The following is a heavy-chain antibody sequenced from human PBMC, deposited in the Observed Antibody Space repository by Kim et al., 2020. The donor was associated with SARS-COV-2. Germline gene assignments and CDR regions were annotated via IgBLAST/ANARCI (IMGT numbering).Heavy chain of an antibody. Sequence: TYYAASVKGRFTISRDNSKNTLYLQMFTLRAEDTAVYYCAKGDSGSYHDWGQGALITVSS. CDR2: T. V-gene: IGHV3-23*01. D-gene: IGHD3-10*01. CDR3: AKGDSGSYHD. J-gene: IGHJ4*02.